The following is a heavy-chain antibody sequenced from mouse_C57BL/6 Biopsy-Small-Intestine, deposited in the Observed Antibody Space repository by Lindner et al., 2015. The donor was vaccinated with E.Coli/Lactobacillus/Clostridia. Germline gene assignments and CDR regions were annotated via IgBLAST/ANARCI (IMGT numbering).Heavy chain of an antibody. CDR2: ISPNNGGT. Sequence: SVKVSCKASGYTFTAYYIHWLRQAPGQGLEWMGWISPNNGGTFYAQKFQGRVTLTRDTSTNTVYMELSRLRSDDTAVYYCARATGGDVDYWGQGTLVTVSS. CDR1: GYTFTAYY. J-gene: IGHJ4*01. CDR3: ARATGGDVDY. D-gene: IGHD6-1*01. V-gene: IGHV1-18*01.